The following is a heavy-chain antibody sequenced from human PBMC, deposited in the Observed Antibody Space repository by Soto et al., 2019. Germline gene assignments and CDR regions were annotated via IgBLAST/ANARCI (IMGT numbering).Heavy chain of an antibody. Sequence: GGSLRLSCAASGFTFSSNAMSWVRQAPGKGLEWVSTISGSGGSTYYADCVKGRFSISRDNSKNTLYMQVNSLIAEDTAVYYFVSFDPFDYWGQGTLVTVSS. CDR2: ISGSGGST. CDR3: VSFDPFDY. D-gene: IGHD3-9*01. J-gene: IGHJ4*02. CDR1: GFTFSSNA. V-gene: IGHV3-23*01.